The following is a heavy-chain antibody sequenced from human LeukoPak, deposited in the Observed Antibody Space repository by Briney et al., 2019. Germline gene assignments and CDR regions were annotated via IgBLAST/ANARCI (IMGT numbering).Heavy chain of an antibody. V-gene: IGHV3-30*02. CDR3: VKDTGRGVF. J-gene: IGHJ4*02. D-gene: IGHD5/OR15-5a*01. CDR1: GFIFSNYG. CDR2: LHNDETEI. Sequence: PGGSLRLSCAASGFIFSNYGMHWVRQAPGKGREWVAFLHNDETEIYYADSVKGRFTISRDNSKNTLYLQMSSLRDEDTAVYYCVKDTGRGVFWGQGTQVTVSS.